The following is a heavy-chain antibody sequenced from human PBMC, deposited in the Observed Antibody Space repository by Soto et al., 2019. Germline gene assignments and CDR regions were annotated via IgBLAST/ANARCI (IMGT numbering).Heavy chain of an antibody. D-gene: IGHD2-2*01. CDR1: GFTFSSYA. Sequence: QVQLVESGGGVVQPGRSLRLSCAASGFTFSSYAMHWVRQAPGXGLEWVAXIXXXXSKKYYAHSVKSRFPISRDNSKNTLNLQMNSLRTEDTAVYYCPRDLKDIVVVPAANTHWYYAKDVWGQGTTVTVSS. CDR3: PRDLKDIVVVPAANTHWYYAKDV. V-gene: IGHV3-30-3*01. J-gene: IGHJ6*02. CDR2: IXXXXSKK.